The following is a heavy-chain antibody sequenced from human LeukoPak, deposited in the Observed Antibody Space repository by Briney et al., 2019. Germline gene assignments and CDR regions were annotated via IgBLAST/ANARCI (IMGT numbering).Heavy chain of an antibody. V-gene: IGHV1-69*13. CDR3: ARDPPTYSNYESGDY. D-gene: IGHD4-11*01. CDR1: GGTFSSYA. J-gene: IGHJ4*02. CDR2: IIPIFGTA. Sequence: SVKASCKASGGTFSSYAISWVRQAPGQGLEWMGGIIPIFGTANYAQKFQGRVTITADESTNTAYMELSSLRSEDTAVYYCARDPPTYSNYESGDYWGQGTLVTVSS.